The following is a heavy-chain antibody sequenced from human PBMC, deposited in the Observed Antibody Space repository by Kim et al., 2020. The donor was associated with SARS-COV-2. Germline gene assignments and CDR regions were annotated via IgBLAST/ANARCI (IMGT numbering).Heavy chain of an antibody. CDR2: IKTNSDGAST. D-gene: IGHD6-13*01. CDR1: GFTFNDVW. V-gene: IGHV3-15*01. Sequence: GGSLRLSCAASGFTFNDVWMSWVRQAPGKGLEWVGRIKTNSDGASTDYAASVKGRFTISRDDSKSTSYLQMNSPETEDTGLYYCTPPFSAAGRGYWGQGT. J-gene: IGHJ4*02. CDR3: TPPFSAAGRGY.